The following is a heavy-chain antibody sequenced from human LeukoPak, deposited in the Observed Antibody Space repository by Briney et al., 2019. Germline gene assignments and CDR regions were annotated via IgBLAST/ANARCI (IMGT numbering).Heavy chain of an antibody. CDR2: IYTSGST. D-gene: IGHD2-15*01. V-gene: IGHV4-4*07. J-gene: IGHJ4*02. Sequence: SETLSLTCTVSGGSISSYYWSWIRQPAGKGLEWIGRIYTSGSTNYNPSLKSRVTMSVDTSKNQFSLKLSSVTAADTAVYYCARGGGCSGGSCSNSDYCGQGTLVTVSS. CDR3: ARGGGCSGGSCSNSDY. CDR1: GGSISSYY.